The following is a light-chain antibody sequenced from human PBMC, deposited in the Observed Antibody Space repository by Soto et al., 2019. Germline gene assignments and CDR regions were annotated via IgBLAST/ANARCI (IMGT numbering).Light chain of an antibody. J-gene: IGKJ2*01. Sequence: DIQMTQSPSSLSASVGDRVTITCRASQTITTYLNWYQHKPGEAPKLLIYAAISLQSGVPSRLSGSGSGTDFTLPISSLQPEHFATYYCQQTYSTPHTFGQGTKVDIK. CDR3: QQTYSTPHT. V-gene: IGKV1-39*01. CDR1: QTITTY. CDR2: AAI.